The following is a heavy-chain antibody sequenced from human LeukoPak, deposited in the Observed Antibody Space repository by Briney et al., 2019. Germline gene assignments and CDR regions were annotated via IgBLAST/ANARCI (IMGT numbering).Heavy chain of an antibody. CDR2: IYHSGST. CDR1: GYSISSGYY. J-gene: IGHJ4*02. V-gene: IGHV4-38-2*01. D-gene: IGHD5-18*01. Sequence: PSETLSLTCAVSGYSISSGYYWGWIRQPPGKGLEWIGSIYHSGSTYYNPSLKSRVTISVDTSKNQFSLKLSSVTAADTAVYYCAHSYGPYYFDYWGQGTLVTVSS. CDR3: AHSYGPYYFDY.